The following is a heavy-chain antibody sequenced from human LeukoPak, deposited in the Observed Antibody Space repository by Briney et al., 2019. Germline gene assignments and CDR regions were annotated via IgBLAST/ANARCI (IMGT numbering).Heavy chain of an antibody. D-gene: IGHD6-13*01. V-gene: IGHV4-30-2*01. CDR3: ARHDSSSWYYFDY. Sequence: SETLSLTCAVSGGSLCSGGYSWRWLRQPPGTGLEWLGYIYHSGSTYYNPSLKSRVTISVDRSKNQFSLKLSSVTAADTAVYYCARHDSSSWYYFDYWGQGTLVTVSS. CDR2: IYHSGST. CDR1: GGSLCSGGYS. J-gene: IGHJ4*02.